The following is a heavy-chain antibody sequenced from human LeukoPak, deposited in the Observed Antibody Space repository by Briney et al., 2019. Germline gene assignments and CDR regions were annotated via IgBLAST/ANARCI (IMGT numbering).Heavy chain of an antibody. D-gene: IGHD5-24*01. V-gene: IGHV1-18*01. CDR3: ARDRDGYNGGDY. CDR2: ISAYNVNT. Sequence: GASVKVSCKASGYRFTSYGISWVRQAPGQGLEWMGWISAYNVNTNNAQKLQGRVTMTTDTSTSTAYMELRSLRPDDTAVYYCARDRDGYNGGDYWGQGTLVTVSS. J-gene: IGHJ4*02. CDR1: GYRFTSYG.